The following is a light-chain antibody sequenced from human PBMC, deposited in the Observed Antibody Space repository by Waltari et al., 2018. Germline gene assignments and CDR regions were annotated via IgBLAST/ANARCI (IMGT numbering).Light chain of an antibody. Sequence: DIQLTQSPSSLSASVGDRVTITCRASQSISTFLNWYQHKPGEAPKLLISGASNLRSGVPSRFSCSGSGTSFTLTITSLQPEDFASYYCQQFYSTPGLSFGGGTKVEIK. CDR1: QSISTF. CDR2: GAS. V-gene: IGKV1-39*01. CDR3: QQFYSTPGLS. J-gene: IGKJ4*01.